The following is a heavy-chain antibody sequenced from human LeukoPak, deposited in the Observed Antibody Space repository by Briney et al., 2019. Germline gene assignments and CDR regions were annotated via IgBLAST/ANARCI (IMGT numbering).Heavy chain of an antibody. J-gene: IGHJ4*02. CDR2: INHSGST. CDR3: ATGYGAYDY. V-gene: IGHV4-34*01. Sequence: SETLSLTCAVYGGSFSGYYWSWIRQPPGKGLEWIGEINHSGSTNYNPSLKSRVTISVDTSKNQFSLKLSSVTAADTAVYYCATGYGAYDYWGQGTLVTVSS. CDR1: GGSFSGYY. D-gene: IGHD4-17*01.